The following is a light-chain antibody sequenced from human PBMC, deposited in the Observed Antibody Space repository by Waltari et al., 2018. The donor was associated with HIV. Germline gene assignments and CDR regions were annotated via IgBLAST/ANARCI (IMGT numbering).Light chain of an antibody. CDR3: QQYDGSPPWT. J-gene: IGKJ1*01. CDR2: ATS. V-gene: IGKV3-20*01. Sequence: EIVLTQSPGTLSLSPGERATLSCRASHRVSSNYLAWYQQKPGQAPRLLIYATSSRATGIPDRFSGSGSGTDSTLSISRLEPEDFAVYYCQQYDGSPPWTFGQGTKVEIK. CDR1: HRVSSNY.